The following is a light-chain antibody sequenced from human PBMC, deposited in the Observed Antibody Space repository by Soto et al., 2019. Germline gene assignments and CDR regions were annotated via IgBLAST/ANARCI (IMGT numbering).Light chain of an antibody. Sequence: QAVVTQERSLTVSPGGTVTLTCGSSTGAVTNGHYPYWFQQKPGQAPRTLIYDTTNRHSWTPARFSGSLLGGKAALTLSGAQPEDEAEYYCLLSYNGPDVFGTGTKVTVL. CDR2: DTT. J-gene: IGLJ1*01. CDR1: TGAVTNGHY. V-gene: IGLV7-46*01. CDR3: LLSYNGPDV.